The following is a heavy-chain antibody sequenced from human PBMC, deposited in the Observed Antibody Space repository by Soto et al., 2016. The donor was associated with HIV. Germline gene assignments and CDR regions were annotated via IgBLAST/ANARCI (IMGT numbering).Heavy chain of an antibody. CDR3: ARRGYGDYAV. Sequence: QVQLQQWGAGLLKPSETLSLTCAVYGGSFSGYYWSWIRQPPGKGLEWIGEINHSGSTNYNPSLKSRVTISVDTSKNQFSLKLSSVTAADTAVYYCARRGYGDYAVWGQGTLVHRLL. CDR2: INHSGST. J-gene: IGHJ4*02. D-gene: IGHD4-17*01. CDR1: GGSFSGYY. V-gene: IGHV4-34*01.